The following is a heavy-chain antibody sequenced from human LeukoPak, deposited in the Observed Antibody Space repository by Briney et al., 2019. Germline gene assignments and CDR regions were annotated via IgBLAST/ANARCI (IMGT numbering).Heavy chain of an antibody. V-gene: IGHV3-23*01. Sequence: GGSLRLSCAASGFTFSSYGTSWVRQAPGKGLEWVSAISGSGGSTYYADSVKGRFTISRDNSKNTLYLQMNSLRAEDTAVYYCAKDRVSSSWYGSPGYWGQGTLVTVSS. CDR2: ISGSGGST. D-gene: IGHD6-13*01. J-gene: IGHJ4*02. CDR3: AKDRVSSSWYGSPGY. CDR1: GFTFSSYG.